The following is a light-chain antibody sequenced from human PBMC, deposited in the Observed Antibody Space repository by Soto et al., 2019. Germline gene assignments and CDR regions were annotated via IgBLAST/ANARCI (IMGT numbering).Light chain of an antibody. J-gene: IGLJ3*02. CDR3: SSYTSSSTLGGV. Sequence: QSALTQPPSVSGSPGQSITISCTGTSSDVGGYNYVSWYQQHPGKAPKLMIYEVSNRPSGVSNRFSGSKSGNTASLTISGLQAEDEADYYCSSYTSSSTLGGVFGGGTKLTVL. V-gene: IGLV2-14*01. CDR2: EVS. CDR1: SSDVGGYNY.